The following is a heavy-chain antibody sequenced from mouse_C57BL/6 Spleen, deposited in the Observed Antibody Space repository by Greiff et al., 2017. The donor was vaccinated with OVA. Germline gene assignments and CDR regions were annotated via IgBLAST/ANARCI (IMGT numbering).Heavy chain of an antibody. CDR1: GFTFSSYA. Sequence: EVHLVESGGGLVKPGGSLKLSCAASGFTFSSYAMSWVRQTPEKRLEWVATISDGGSYTYYPDNVKGRFTISRDNAKNNLYLQMSHLKSEDTAMYYCARDGDDYEGFAYWGQGTLVTVSA. D-gene: IGHD2-4*01. V-gene: IGHV5-4*01. CDR2: ISDGGSYT. CDR3: ARDGDDYEGFAY. J-gene: IGHJ3*01.